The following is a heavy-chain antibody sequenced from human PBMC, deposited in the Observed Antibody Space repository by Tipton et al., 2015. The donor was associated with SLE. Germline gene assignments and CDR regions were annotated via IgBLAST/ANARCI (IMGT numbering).Heavy chain of an antibody. J-gene: IGHJ6*02. CDR2: IYTSGST. V-gene: IGHV4-61*09. Sequence: TLSLTCTVSGGSISSGSYYWSWIRQPAGKGLEWIGHIYTSGSTNYNPSLKSRVTISVDTSKNQFSLKLSSVTAADTAVYYCATAADESHYYYYYHGMDVWGQGTTVTVSS. CDR1: GGSISSGSYY. CDR3: ATAADESHYYYYYHGMDV.